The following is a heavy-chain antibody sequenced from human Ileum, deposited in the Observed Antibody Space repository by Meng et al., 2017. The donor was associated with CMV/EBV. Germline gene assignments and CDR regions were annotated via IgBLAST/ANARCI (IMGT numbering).Heavy chain of an antibody. CDR1: GFTFSNYW. D-gene: IGHD2-2*01. Sequence: GESLKISCAASGFTFSNYWMSWVRQAPGKGLEWVANINQDGSGEYYVDYVKGRFTISRDNAKNSLYLQMNSLRTEDTAVYYCARGRQPARYGGFDYWGQGTLVTVSS. CDR2: INQDGSGE. CDR3: ARGRQPARYGGFDY. V-gene: IGHV3-7*01. J-gene: IGHJ4*02.